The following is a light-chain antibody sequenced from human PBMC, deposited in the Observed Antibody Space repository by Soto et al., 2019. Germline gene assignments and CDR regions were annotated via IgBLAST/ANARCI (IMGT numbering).Light chain of an antibody. CDR3: QQYGSSLPFT. Sequence: EIVLTQSPGTLSLSPGERATLSCRASQSVSSSYLAWYQQKPGQAPRLLIYGASSMATGIPDRFSGSGSGTDFTLTISRLEPEDFAVYYCQQYGSSLPFTFGPGTKVDIK. V-gene: IGKV3-20*01. CDR1: QSVSSSY. J-gene: IGKJ3*01. CDR2: GAS.